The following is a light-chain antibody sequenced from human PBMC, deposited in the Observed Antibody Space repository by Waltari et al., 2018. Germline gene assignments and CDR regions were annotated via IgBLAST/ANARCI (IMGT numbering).Light chain of an antibody. CDR2: EVT. CDR3: FSYAGSGYV. V-gene: IGLV2-23*02. Sequence: QSALTQPASVSGSPGQSITIPCTGRNNDIGTYHLVSWYLQHPGKAPKLIIFEVTERPSGVSTRFSGSKSVTTASLTISGLQAEDEADYYCFSYAGSGYVFGSGTKVTVL. J-gene: IGLJ1*01. CDR1: NNDIGTYHL.